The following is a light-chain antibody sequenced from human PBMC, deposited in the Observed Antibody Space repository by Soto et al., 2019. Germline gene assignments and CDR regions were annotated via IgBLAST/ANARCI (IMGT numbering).Light chain of an antibody. CDR2: EVS. Sequence: QSALTQPPSASGSPGQSVTISCTGTSSDVGDYNYVSWYQQHPGKAPKLMIYEVSQRPSGVPDRFSGSKSGNTASLTVSGLQAEDEAGYYCSSYAGSNNYVFGTGTKLTVL. CDR1: SSDVGDYNY. CDR3: SSYAGSNNYV. J-gene: IGLJ1*01. V-gene: IGLV2-8*01.